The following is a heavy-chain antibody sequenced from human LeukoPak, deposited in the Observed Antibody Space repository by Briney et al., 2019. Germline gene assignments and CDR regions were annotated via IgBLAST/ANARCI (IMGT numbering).Heavy chain of an antibody. CDR2: IKEDGGEA. J-gene: IGHJ6*03. CDR3: ATRKCSISACRASSYRCMDD. V-gene: IGHV3-7*01. CDR1: GFTFSSYW. D-gene: IGHD2-2*01. Sequence: GGSLRLSCETSGFTFSSYWMTWVRQAPGKGLEWVANIKEDGGEAYYVGSVKGRFTVSRDNAKNSLYLQMNSLRVEDTAIYYCATRKCSISACRASSYRCMDDWGKGTTVTVSS.